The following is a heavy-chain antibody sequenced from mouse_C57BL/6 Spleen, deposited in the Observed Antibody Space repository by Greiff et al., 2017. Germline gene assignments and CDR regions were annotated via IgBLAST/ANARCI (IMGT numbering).Heavy chain of an antibody. CDR2: INPNNGGT. CDR3: ARDTNYRDSDV. V-gene: IGHV1-22*01. J-gene: IGHJ1*03. D-gene: IGHD1-1*01. CDR1: GYTFTDYN. Sequence: VQLQQSGPELVKPGASVKLSCKASGYTFTDYNMHWVKQSPGKSLEWIGYINPNNGGTSYKQKFKGKATLTVNKSSSTAYMELRSLTSEESAVYYCARDTNYRDSDVWGTGTTVTVSS.